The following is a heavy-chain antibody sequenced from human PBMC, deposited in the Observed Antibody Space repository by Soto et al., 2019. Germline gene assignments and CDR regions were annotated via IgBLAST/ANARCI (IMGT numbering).Heavy chain of an antibody. Sequence: SGGSLRLSCAASGFTFSSYAMSWVCQAPGKGPEWVSAISGSGGSTYYADSVKGRFTISRDNSKNTLYLQMSSLRAEDTAVYYCAKGDFGVVTTDFDYWGQGTLVTVSS. D-gene: IGHD3-3*01. CDR1: GFTFSSYA. CDR3: AKGDFGVVTTDFDY. V-gene: IGHV3-23*01. CDR2: ISGSGGST. J-gene: IGHJ4*02.